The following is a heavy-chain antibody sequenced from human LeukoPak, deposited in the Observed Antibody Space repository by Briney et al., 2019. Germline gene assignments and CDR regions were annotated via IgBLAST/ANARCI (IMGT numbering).Heavy chain of an antibody. J-gene: IGHJ6*02. CDR2: INHSGST. Sequence: SETLSLTCAVYGGSFSGYYWSWIRQPPGKGLEWIGEINHSGSTNYNPSLKSRVTISVDTSKNQFSLKLSSVTAADTAVYYCARGLLGIAAAGTMDVWGQGTTVTVSS. CDR3: ARGLLGIAAAGTMDV. D-gene: IGHD6-13*01. CDR1: GGSFSGYY. V-gene: IGHV4-34*01.